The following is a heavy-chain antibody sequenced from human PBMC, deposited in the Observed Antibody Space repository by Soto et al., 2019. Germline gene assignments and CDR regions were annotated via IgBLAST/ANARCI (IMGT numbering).Heavy chain of an antibody. D-gene: IGHD2-2*01. CDR1: GDSVSSNSAG. CDR2: TYYRSKWYE. CDR3: ARDTTIYTSTWLQLDQ. J-gene: IGHJ4*02. Sequence: SLTCGISGDSVSSNSAGWNWIRQSPSRGLEWLGRTYYRSKWYEDYGMSVKGRVTINRDTSRNQFSLQLKSVTPEDTAVYYCARDTTIYTSTWLQLDQWGQAALVTVSS. V-gene: IGHV6-1*01.